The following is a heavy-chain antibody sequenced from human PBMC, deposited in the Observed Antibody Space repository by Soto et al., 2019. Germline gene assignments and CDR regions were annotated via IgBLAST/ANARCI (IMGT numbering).Heavy chain of an antibody. Sequence: SETLSLTCAVYGGSFTGYFWTWIRQPPGKGPEWIGQINRLGTTTYNPSLKSRVTISIDTSKIQFSLNLTSVTAADTAVYYCARGPRDGMDVWGQGTTVTVSS. CDR3: ARGPRDGMDV. CDR2: INRLGTT. J-gene: IGHJ6*02. V-gene: IGHV4-34*01. CDR1: GGSFTGYF.